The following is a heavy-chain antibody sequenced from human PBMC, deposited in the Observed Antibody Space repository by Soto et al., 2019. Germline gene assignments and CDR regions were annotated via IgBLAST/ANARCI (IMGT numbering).Heavy chain of an antibody. Sequence: QVQLVQSRAEVKKPGASVKVSCKASGYTFTNYGINWVRQAPGQGLEWMGWISAYTGNTNYAQKFQGRVTMTTDEAESTAYMELRSLRSDDTAVYYCLRAAGGITSPFDYWGQGTPGTFAS. CDR1: GYTFTNYG. J-gene: IGHJ4*02. CDR2: ISAYTGNT. D-gene: IGHD3-16*01. CDR3: LRAAGGITSPFDY. V-gene: IGHV1-18*01.